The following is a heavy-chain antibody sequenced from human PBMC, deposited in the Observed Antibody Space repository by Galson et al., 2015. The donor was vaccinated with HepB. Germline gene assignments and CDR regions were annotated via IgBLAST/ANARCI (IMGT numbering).Heavy chain of an antibody. D-gene: IGHD3-9*01. Sequence: SLRLSCAASGFTFGDYAMSWVRQAPGKGLEWVGFIRSKAYGGTTEYAASVKGRFTISRDDSKSIAYLQMNSLKTEDTAVYYCTRERNILTGRKLYYYYYGMNVWGQGTTVTVSS. CDR1: GFTFGDYA. V-gene: IGHV3-49*04. J-gene: IGHJ6*02. CDR2: IRSKAYGGTT. CDR3: TRERNILTGRKLYYYYYGMNV.